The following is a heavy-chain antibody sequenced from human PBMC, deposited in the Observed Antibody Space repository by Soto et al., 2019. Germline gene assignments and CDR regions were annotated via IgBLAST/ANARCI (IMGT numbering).Heavy chain of an antibody. D-gene: IGHD3-22*01. V-gene: IGHV3-49*04. J-gene: IGHJ4*02. Sequence: GGSLRLSCTASGFTFGDYAMSWVRQAPGKGLEWVGFIRSKAYGGTTEYAASVKGRFTISRDDSKSIAYLQTDSLKTEDTAVYYCTSSRGSYYDSSGYHGLFDYWGQGTLVTVSS. CDR1: GFTFGDYA. CDR2: IRSKAYGGTT. CDR3: TSSRGSYYDSSGYHGLFDY.